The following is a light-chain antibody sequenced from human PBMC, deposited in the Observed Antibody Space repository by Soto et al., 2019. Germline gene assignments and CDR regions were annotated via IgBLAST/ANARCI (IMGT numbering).Light chain of an antibody. CDR1: QSVLNNSTNKNY. Sequence: DIVMTKSPDSLAVSLGESATINCKSSQSVLNNSTNKNYLGWYQQQPGQPPNLLIYWASTRESGVPDRFSGSGSGTDFNLTIGSLQAEDVAVYYFQQYYSTPMTFGQGTKVEIK. CDR2: WAS. J-gene: IGKJ1*01. V-gene: IGKV4-1*01. CDR3: QQYYSTPMT.